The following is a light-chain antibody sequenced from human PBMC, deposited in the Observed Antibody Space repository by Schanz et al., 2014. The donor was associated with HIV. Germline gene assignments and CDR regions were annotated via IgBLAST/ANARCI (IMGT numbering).Light chain of an antibody. CDR3: SSHAGRNSFVV. Sequence: SALTQPASASGSPGQSITISCTGTSSDVGGFNYVSWFQKHPGRAPKLLIYDVSYRPSGVSNRFSGSKSGKTASLTVSGLQAEDEADYYCSSHAGRNSFVVFGGGTKLTVL. V-gene: IGLV2-14*03. J-gene: IGLJ2*01. CDR2: DVS. CDR1: SSDVGGFNY.